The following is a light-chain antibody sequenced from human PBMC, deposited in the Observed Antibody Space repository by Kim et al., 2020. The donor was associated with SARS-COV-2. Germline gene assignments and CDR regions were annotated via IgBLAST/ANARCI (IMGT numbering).Light chain of an antibody. Sequence: EIVLTQSPATLSVSPGERATLSCRASQSVRSNLAWYQQKPDQAPRLLIYGASTRATGIPGRFSGSGSGTEFTLTISSLQSEDFAVYYCQQYDSWPPDTFGQGTKLEI. CDR2: GAS. CDR3: QQYDSWPPDT. J-gene: IGKJ2*01. V-gene: IGKV3-15*01. CDR1: QSVRSN.